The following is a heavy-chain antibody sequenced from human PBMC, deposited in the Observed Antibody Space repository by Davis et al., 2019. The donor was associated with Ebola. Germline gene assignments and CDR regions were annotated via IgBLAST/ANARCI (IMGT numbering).Heavy chain of an antibody. V-gene: IGHV3-7*01. J-gene: IGHJ4*02. CDR1: GFTFSSYW. Sequence: PGGSLRLSCAASGFTFSSYWMSWVRQAPGKGLEWVANIKQDGSDKHYVDSVKGRFTISRDNAKNSLYLQMESLRAEDTAVYYCARFSRGDLGSYWGQGTLVHVSS. D-gene: IGHD7-27*01. CDR3: ARFSRGDLGSY. CDR2: IKQDGSDK.